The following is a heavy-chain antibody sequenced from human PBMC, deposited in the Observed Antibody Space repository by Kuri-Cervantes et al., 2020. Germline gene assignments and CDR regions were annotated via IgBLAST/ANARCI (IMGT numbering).Heavy chain of an antibody. Sequence: GESLKISCAASGFTFSSYWMSWVRQAPGKGLEWVANIKQDGSEKYYVDSVKGRFTISRDNAKNSLYLQMNSLRAEDTALYYCAKDSFYDSSSFDYWGQGTLVTVSS. D-gene: IGHD5/OR15-5a*01. CDR2: IKQDGSEK. V-gene: IGHV3-7*03. J-gene: IGHJ4*02. CDR3: AKDSFYDSSSFDY. CDR1: GFTFSSYW.